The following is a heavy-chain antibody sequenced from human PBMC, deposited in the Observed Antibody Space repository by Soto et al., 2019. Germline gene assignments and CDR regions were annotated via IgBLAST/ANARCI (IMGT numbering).Heavy chain of an antibody. V-gene: IGHV3-23*01. CDR2: ISYSGDTT. D-gene: IGHD4-17*01. J-gene: IGHJ4*02. CDR1: GFTFTTYG. Sequence: GGSLRLSCATSGFTFTTYGMSWVRQAPGKGLEWVSGISYSGDTTEYADSVKGRFTISRDNSKNTLYLQMNSLRAEDTAVYYCAKDVSTVVPYYFDYWGQGTLVTVSS. CDR3: AKDVSTVVPYYFDY.